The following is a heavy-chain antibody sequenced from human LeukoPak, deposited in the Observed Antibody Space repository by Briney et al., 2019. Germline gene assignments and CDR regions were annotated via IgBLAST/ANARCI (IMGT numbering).Heavy chain of an antibody. CDR3: TRDGEGLLWFGRYFDY. D-gene: IGHD3-10*01. CDR2: IRSKAYGGTT. V-gene: IGHV3-49*04. CDR1: GFTFGDYA. J-gene: IGHJ4*02. Sequence: PGGSLRLSCTASGFTFGDYAMSWVRQAPGKGLEWVGFIRSKAYGGTTEYAASVKGRFTISRDDSKSIAYLQMNSLKTEDTAVYYCTRDGEGLLWFGRYFDYWGQGTLVTVSS.